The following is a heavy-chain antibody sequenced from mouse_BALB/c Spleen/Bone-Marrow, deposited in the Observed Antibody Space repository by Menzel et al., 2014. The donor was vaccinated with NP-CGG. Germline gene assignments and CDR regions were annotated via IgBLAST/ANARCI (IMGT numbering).Heavy chain of an antibody. V-gene: IGHV8-8*01. Sequence: QVTLKVCGPGILQPSQTLSLTCSFSGLSLSTSGMSVGWIRQPSGKGLDWLAHIWWNDDKYYNPALESQLTISKDTSNNQVFRKIASVVTADTATCCCARSPAMDHWGQGTSVTVSS. J-gene: IGHJ4*01. CDR3: ARSPAMDH. CDR2: IWWNDDK. CDR1: GLSLSTSGMS.